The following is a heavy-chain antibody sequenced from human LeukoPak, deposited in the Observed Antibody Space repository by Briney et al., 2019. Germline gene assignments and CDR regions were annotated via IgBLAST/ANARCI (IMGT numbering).Heavy chain of an antibody. D-gene: IGHD6-19*01. CDR2: ISAYNGNT. Sequence: GASVKVSCKASGGTFSSYAISWVRQAPGQGLEWMGWISAYNGNTNYAQKLQGRVTMTTDTSTSTAYMELRSLRSDDTAVYYCARVAAVAGYFDYWGQGTLVTVSS. CDR1: GGTFSSYA. V-gene: IGHV1-18*01. J-gene: IGHJ4*02. CDR3: ARVAAVAGYFDY.